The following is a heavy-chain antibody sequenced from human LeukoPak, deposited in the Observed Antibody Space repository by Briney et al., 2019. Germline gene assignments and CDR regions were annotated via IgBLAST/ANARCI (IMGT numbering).Heavy chain of an antibody. V-gene: IGHV3-7*03. CDR1: GFTFSSYW. D-gene: IGHD1-26*01. CDR3: ARDLGGSYYASDY. CDR2: IKQDGSEK. Sequence: GGSLRLSCAASGFTFSSYWMSWVRQAPGKGLEWVANIKQDGSEKYYVDSVKGRFTISRDIAKNSLYLQMNSLRAEDTAVYYCARDLGGSYYASDYWGQGTLVTVSS. J-gene: IGHJ4*02.